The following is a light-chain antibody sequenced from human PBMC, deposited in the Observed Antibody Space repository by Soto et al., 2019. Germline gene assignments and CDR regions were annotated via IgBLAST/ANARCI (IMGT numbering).Light chain of an antibody. V-gene: IGLV2-14*01. CDR2: EVS. CDR3: SSYTSSNTQL. CDR1: SSDVGRYKY. Sequence: QPVLTQPASVSGSPGQSITISCTGTSSDVGRYKYVSWYQQHPGKAPKLMIYEVSNRPSGVSNRFSGSKSGNTASLTISGLQAEDEADYYCSSYTSSNTQLFGGGTKLTVL. J-gene: IGLJ2*01.